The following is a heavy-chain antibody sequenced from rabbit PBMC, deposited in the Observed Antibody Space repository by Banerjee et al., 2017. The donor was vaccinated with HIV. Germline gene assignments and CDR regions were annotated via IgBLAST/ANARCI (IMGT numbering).Heavy chain of an antibody. CDR3: GSYISTYGFKL. CDR2: IYKNTDST. V-gene: IGHV1S43*01. J-gene: IGHJ4*01. Sequence: QEQLEESGGGLVKPGGTLTLTCKASGIDFSSNYWICWVRQAPGKGLELIACIYKNTDSTWYASWVNGRFTITRNTNLNTVDLKMPSLTAADMATYFCGSYISTYGFKLWGQGTLAPS. CDR1: GIDFSSNYW. D-gene: IGHD1-1*01.